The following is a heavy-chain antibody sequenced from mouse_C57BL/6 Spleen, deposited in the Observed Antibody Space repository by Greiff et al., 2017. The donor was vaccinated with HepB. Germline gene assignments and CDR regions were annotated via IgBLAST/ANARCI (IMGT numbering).Heavy chain of an antibody. CDR3: ARRGYYYGSSYLYFDY. V-gene: IGHV1-53*01. CDR2: INPSNGGT. D-gene: IGHD1-1*01. J-gene: IGHJ2*01. Sequence: QVQLQQPGTELVKPGASVKLSCKASGYTFTSYWMHWVKQRPGQGLEWIGNINPSNGGTNYNEKFKSKATLTVDKSSSTAYMQLSSLTSEDSAVYYCARRGYYYGSSYLYFDYWGQGTTLTVSS. CDR1: GYTFTSYW.